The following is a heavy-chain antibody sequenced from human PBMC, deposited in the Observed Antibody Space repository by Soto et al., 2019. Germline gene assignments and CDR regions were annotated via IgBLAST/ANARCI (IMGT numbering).Heavy chain of an antibody. D-gene: IGHD2-2*01. CDR3: ARVGCSSTSCYAAGYYYYGMDV. CDR2: IYYSGST. Sequence: QVQLQESGPGLVKPSQTLSLTCTVSGGSISSGGYYWSWIRQHPGKGLEWIGYIYYSGSTYYNPSLKSRVTISVDTSKNQFSLKLSSVTAADTAVYYCARVGCSSTSCYAAGYYYYGMDVWGQGTTVTVSS. J-gene: IGHJ6*02. CDR1: GGSISSGGYY. V-gene: IGHV4-31*03.